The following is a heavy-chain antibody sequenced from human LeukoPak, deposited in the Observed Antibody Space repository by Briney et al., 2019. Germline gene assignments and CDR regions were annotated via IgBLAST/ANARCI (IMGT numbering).Heavy chain of an antibody. V-gene: IGHV1-18*01. D-gene: IGHD6-25*01. CDR1: GYTFTSYG. Sequence: ASVKVSCXASGYTFTSYGISWVRQAPGQGLEWMGWISAYNGNTNYAQKLQGRVTMTTDTSTSTAYMELRSLRSDDTAVYYCAREDAIAAAGEVDYWGQGTLVTVSS. CDR2: ISAYNGNT. J-gene: IGHJ4*02. CDR3: AREDAIAAAGEVDY.